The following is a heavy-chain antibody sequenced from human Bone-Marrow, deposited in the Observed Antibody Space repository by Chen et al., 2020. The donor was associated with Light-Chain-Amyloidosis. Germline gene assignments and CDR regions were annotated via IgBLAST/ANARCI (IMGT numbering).Heavy chain of an antibody. CDR3: ARRRDGYNFDY. D-gene: IGHD5-12*01. CDR2: IYPDDSDA. CDR1: GYTFPNYW. V-gene: IGHV5-51*01. Sequence: EVQLEQSGPEGKKPGVSLMISCKGSGYTFPNYWIGWVRQMPGKGLEWMGVIYPDDSDARYSPSFEGQVTISADKSITTAYLQWRSLKASDTAMYYCARRRDGYNFDYWGQGTLVTVSS. J-gene: IGHJ4*02.